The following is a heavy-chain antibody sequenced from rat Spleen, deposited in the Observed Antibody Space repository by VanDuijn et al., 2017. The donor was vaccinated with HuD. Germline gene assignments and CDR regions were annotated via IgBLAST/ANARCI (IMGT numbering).Heavy chain of an antibody. Sequence: EVQLVESGGGLVQPGRSLKLSCVASGFTFNNYWMTWIRQAPGKGLEWVASITNTGGSIYYPDSVKGRFTISRDNGKSILYLEMDSLRSEDMATYYCVRQGYLRDWYFDFWGPGTMVTVSS. CDR2: ITNTGGSI. V-gene: IGHV5-31*01. J-gene: IGHJ1*01. D-gene: IGHD2-5*01. CDR1: GFTFNNYW. CDR3: VRQGYLRDWYFDF.